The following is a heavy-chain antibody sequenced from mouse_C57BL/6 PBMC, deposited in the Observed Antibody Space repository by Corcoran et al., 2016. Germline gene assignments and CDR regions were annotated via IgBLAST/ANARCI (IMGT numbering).Heavy chain of an antibody. CDR2: IYWDDDK. Sequence: QVTLKESGPGILQSSQTLSLTCSFSGFSLSTSGMGVSWIRQPSGKGLEWLAHIYWDDDKRYNPSLKSRLTISKDTSRNQVFLKITSVDTADTATYYCARRSPLYHGSSYTAMDYWGQGTSVTVSS. CDR1: GFSLSTSGMG. J-gene: IGHJ4*01. V-gene: IGHV8-12*01. D-gene: IGHD1-1*01. CDR3: ARRSPLYHGSSYTAMDY.